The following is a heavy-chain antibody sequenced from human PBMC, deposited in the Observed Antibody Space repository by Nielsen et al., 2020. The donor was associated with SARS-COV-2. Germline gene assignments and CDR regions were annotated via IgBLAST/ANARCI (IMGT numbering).Heavy chain of an antibody. J-gene: IGHJ4*02. CDR1: GFTFSSYE. V-gene: IGHV3-48*03. CDR3: ARDFVNANSSWYDGVALDY. D-gene: IGHD6-13*01. CDR2: ISSSGSTI. Sequence: GESLKISCAASGFTFSSYEMNWVRQAPGKGLEWVSYISSSGSTIYYADSVKGRFTISRDNAKNSLYLQMNSLRAEDTAVYYCARDFVNANSSWYDGVALDYWGQGTLVTVSS.